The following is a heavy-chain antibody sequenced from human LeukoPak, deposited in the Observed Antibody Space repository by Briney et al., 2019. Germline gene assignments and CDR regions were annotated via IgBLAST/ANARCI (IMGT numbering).Heavy chain of an antibody. D-gene: IGHD3-10*01. CDR2: INQDGSGK. V-gene: IGHV3-7*01. CDR3: ARGSAWGGVY. Sequence: GGSLRLSCAASGFTFSNYWISWVRQAPGKGLEWVASINQDGSGKYYVDSVKGRFTISRDNAENSLYLQMNSLRAEDTAVYYCARGSAWGGVYWGQGTLVIVSS. J-gene: IGHJ4*02. CDR1: GFTFSNYW.